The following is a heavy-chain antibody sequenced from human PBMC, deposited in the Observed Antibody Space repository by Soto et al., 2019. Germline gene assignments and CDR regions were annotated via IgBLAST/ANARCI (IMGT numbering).Heavy chain of an antibody. J-gene: IGHJ3*02. Sequence: GGSLRLSCAASGFTFSSYSMNWVRQAPGKGLEWVSYISSSSSTIYYADSVKGRFTISRDNAKNSLYLQMNSLRAEDTAVYYCARRGSTTVNSRAFDIWGQGTMVTVSS. CDR2: ISSSSSTI. CDR3: ARRGSTTVNSRAFDI. CDR1: GFTFSSYS. V-gene: IGHV3-48*04. D-gene: IGHD4-17*01.